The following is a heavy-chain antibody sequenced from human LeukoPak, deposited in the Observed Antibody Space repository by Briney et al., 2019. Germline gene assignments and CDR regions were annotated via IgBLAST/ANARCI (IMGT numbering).Heavy chain of an antibody. CDR1: GFTFSSYD. J-gene: IGHJ5*02. V-gene: IGHV3-13*01. Sequence: RSGGSLRLSCAASGFTFSSYDMHWVPQATGKGVEWVSAIGTAGDTYYPVSVKGRLTISRQNAENSLYLQTNSLRAGDTAVYYCARGPYSSGWFKDKNWFDPWGQGIPVTVSS. CDR2: IGTAGDT. CDR3: ARGPYSSGWFKDKNWFDP. D-gene: IGHD6-19*01.